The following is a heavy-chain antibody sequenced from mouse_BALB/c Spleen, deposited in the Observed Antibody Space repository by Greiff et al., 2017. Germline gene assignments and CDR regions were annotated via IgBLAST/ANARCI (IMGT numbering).Heavy chain of an antibody. CDR2: ISGDGST. D-gene: IGHD1-2*01. V-gene: IGHV2-6-7*01. Sequence: VQLVESGPGLVAPSQSLSITCTVSGFSLTGYGVNWVRQPPGKGLEWLGLISGDGSTDYYSALKSRLSISKDNSKSQVFLKMNSLQTDDTARYYCARDGVITTAFMDYWGQGTSVTVSS. CDR1: GFSLTGYG. CDR3: ARDGVITTAFMDY. J-gene: IGHJ4*01.